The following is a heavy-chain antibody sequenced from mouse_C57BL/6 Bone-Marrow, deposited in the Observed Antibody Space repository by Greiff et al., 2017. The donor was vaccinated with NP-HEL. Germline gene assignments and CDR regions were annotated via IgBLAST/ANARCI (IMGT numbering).Heavy chain of an antibody. CDR2: FHPYNDDT. J-gene: IGHJ3*01. Sequence: VQGVESGAELVKPGASVKMSCKASGYTFTTYPIEWMKQNHGKSLEWIGNFHPYNDDTKYNEKFKGKATLTVEKSSSTVYLELSRLTSDDSAVYYCARGYYGTRGFAYWGQGTLVTVSA. V-gene: IGHV1-47*01. CDR1: GYTFTTYP. D-gene: IGHD1-1*01. CDR3: ARGYYGTRGFAY.